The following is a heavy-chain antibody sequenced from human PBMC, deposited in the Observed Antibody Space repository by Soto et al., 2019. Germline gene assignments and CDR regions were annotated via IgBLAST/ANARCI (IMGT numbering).Heavy chain of an antibody. CDR2: IYYSGSA. V-gene: IGHV4-31*03. D-gene: IGHD7-27*01. Sequence: SETLSLTCSVSGASISRGAYYWSWIRQHPGKGLEWIGNIYYSGSAYYNPSLKSRVAISVDTSQNQFSLRLSSVTAADTAVYYCARGGLANWGPENWVDPWGQGTLVSVS. CDR3: ARGGLANWGPENWVDP. J-gene: IGHJ5*02. CDR1: GASISRGAYY.